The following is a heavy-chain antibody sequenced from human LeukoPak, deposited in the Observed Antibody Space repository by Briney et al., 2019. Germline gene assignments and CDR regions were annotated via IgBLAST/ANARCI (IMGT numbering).Heavy chain of an antibody. V-gene: IGHV1-8*01. CDR1: GYTFTSYD. Sequence: ASVKVSCKASGYTFTSYDINWVRHATGQGLEWMGWMNPNSGNTGYAQKFQGRVTMTRNTSISTAYMELSSLRSEDTAVYYCARDRSGSYWGYYFDYWGQGTLVTVSS. CDR3: ARDRSGSYWGYYFDY. D-gene: IGHD1-26*01. J-gene: IGHJ4*02. CDR2: MNPNSGNT.